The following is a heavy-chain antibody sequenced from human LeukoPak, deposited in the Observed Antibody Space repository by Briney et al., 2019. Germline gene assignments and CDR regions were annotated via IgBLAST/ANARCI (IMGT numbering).Heavy chain of an antibody. CDR3: AHRKNYYDSSVFDN. D-gene: IGHD3-22*01. CDR1: GFSLNTRGVG. CDR2: IYWDDDR. J-gene: IGHJ4*02. V-gene: IGHV2-5*02. Sequence: NVSGPTLVNPTQTLTLTCTFSGFSLNTRGVGVGWIRQPSGRALESLAPIYWDDDRRYSPSLKSRLTITKDTSKNQVVLTMTNMDPVDTATYFCAHRKNYYDSSVFDNWGQGTLVTVSS.